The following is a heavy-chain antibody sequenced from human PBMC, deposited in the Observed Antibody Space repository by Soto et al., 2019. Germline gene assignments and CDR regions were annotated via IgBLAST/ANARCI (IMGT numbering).Heavy chain of an antibody. J-gene: IGHJ4*02. CDR3: ARMMAASGTAFDY. V-gene: IGHV5-51*01. D-gene: IGHD6-13*01. CDR2: IYPGDSDT. Sequence: GESLKISCQASGYSFISSWIGWVRQMPGKGLEWMGIIYPGDSDTRYSPSFQGQVTISAVKSTSTAYLQWSSLKASDTATYYCARMMAASGTAFDYWGQGALVTVSS. CDR1: GYSFISSW.